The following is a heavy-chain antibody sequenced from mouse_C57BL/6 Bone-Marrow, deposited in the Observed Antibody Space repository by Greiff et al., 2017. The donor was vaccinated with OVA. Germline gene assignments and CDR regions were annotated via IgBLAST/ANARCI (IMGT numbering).Heavy chain of an antibody. Sequence: EVQLQESGAELVRPGASVKLSCTASGFNIKDDYMHWVKQRPEQGLEWIGWIDPENGDTEYASKFQGKATITADTSSNTAYLQISSLTDEDTAVYYCTSYGNFDYWGQGTTLTVSS. J-gene: IGHJ2*01. V-gene: IGHV14-4*01. CDR1: GFNIKDDY. CDR2: IDPENGDT. D-gene: IGHD2-1*01. CDR3: TSYGNFDY.